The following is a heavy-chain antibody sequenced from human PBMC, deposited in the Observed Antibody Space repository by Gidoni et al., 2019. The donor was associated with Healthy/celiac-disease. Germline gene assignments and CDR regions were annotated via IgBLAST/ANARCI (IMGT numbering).Heavy chain of an antibody. Sequence: EVQLLESGGGLVQPGGSLRLSCAASGFTFSSYAMSWVRQAPGKGLGWGSDSSGSGGSTYYADSGKGRFTISRDNSKNTLYLQMNSLRAEDTAVYYCAKEYYDSSGYDLWVEYYFDYWGQGTLVTVSS. CDR1: GFTFSSYA. CDR2: SSGSGGST. V-gene: IGHV3-23*01. D-gene: IGHD3-22*01. CDR3: AKEYYDSSGYDLWVEYYFDY. J-gene: IGHJ4*02.